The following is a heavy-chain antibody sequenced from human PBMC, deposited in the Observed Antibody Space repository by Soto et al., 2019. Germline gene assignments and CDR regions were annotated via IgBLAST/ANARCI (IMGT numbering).Heavy chain of an antibody. CDR3: ARSSHKESWFDP. V-gene: IGHV4-4*07. Sequence: PSETLSLTCSVSGGSLNNFYWNWIRQTAGKGLEWIGRIHASGNTNYSPSLKSRATLSVDTSKKQFSLKVRSVTAADTAVYYCARSSHKESWFDPWGQGTMLTVYS. D-gene: IGHD6-19*01. J-gene: IGHJ5*02. CDR2: IHASGNT. CDR1: GGSLNNFY.